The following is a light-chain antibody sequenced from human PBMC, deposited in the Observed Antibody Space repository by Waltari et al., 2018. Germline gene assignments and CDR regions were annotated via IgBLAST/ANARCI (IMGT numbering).Light chain of an antibody. V-gene: IGKV3-20*01. J-gene: IGKJ1*01. CDR2: DAS. CDR3: QKYGTLPAT. CDR1: QSVSKY. Sequence: EIVLTQSPGTLSLSPGERATLSCRASQSVSKYLAWYQQKPGQAPRLLIYDASTRATGSPDRFSGSGWGTDVSLTISRLEPEDFAVYYCQKYGTLPATFGQGTKVQMK.